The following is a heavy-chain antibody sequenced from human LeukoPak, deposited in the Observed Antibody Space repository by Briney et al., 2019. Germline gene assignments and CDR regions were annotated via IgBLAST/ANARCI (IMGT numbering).Heavy chain of an antibody. CDR1: GYTFTGYY. J-gene: IGHJ4*02. D-gene: IGHD3-3*01. Sequence: ASVKVSCKASGYTFTGYYMHWVRQAPGQGLEWMGWINPNSGCTNYAQKFQGRVTMPRDTSISTAYMELSRLRSDDTAVYYCARGYAFTILGYWGQGTLVTVSS. CDR3: ARGYAFTILGY. CDR2: INPNSGCT. V-gene: IGHV1-2*02.